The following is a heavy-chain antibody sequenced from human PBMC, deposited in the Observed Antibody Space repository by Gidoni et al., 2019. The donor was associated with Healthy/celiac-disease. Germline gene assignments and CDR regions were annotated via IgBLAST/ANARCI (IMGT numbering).Heavy chain of an antibody. CDR1: GFTFSSYA. CDR2: ISGSGGST. Sequence: EVQLLESGGGLVQPGGSLRLSCAASGFTFSSYAMRWVRQAPGKGLAWVSAISGSGGSTYYADSVKGRFTISRDNSKNTRYLQMNSLRAEDTAVYYCAKDLGVGASGAGQDWGQGTLVTVSS. V-gene: IGHV3-23*01. J-gene: IGHJ4*02. D-gene: IGHD1-26*01. CDR3: AKDLGVGASGAGQD.